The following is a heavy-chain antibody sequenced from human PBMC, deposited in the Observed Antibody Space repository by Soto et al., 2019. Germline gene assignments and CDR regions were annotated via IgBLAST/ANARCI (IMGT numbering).Heavy chain of an antibody. Sequence: QVKLVQSGAEVKKPGASVKVSCKASGYTFTNYGISWVRQAPGQGLEWMGWISAYNGNTNYAQQLQDRVTMTTDTSTSTAYRELRSLRSDDTAVYYCARDSSEWVDYMDVWGKGTTVTVSS. CDR3: ARDSSEWVDYMDV. J-gene: IGHJ6*04. CDR2: ISAYNGNT. CDR1: GYTFTNYG. V-gene: IGHV1-18*01. D-gene: IGHD6-19*01.